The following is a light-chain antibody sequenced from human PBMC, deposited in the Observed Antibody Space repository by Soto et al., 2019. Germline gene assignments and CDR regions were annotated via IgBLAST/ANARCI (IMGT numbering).Light chain of an antibody. CDR3: GTWDNSLSAGYV. CDR2: DNN. CDR1: SPNIGSNY. J-gene: IGLJ1*01. V-gene: IGLV1-51*01. Sequence: QSVLTQPPSVSAAPGQKVTISCSGSSPNIGSNYVSWYQHFPGTAPKLLIYDNNKRPSGIPDRFSGSKSGTSATLGITGLQTGDEADYYCGTWDNSLSAGYVFGTGTKVTVL.